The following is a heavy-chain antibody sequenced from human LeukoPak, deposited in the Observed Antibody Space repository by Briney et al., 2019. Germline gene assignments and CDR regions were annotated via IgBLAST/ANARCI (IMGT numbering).Heavy chain of an antibody. CDR2: ISGDGGST. Sequence: GGSLRLTCAAYGFTFRDSAMHWVRQAPGKGLEWVSLISGDGGSTYYADSVKGRFTISRDNSKNSLYLQMNSLRTEDTALYYCAKDWGAYYDSSGFYSGDFDYWGQGTLVTVSS. V-gene: IGHV3-43*02. CDR1: GFTFRDSA. D-gene: IGHD3-22*01. CDR3: AKDWGAYYDSSGFYSGDFDY. J-gene: IGHJ4*02.